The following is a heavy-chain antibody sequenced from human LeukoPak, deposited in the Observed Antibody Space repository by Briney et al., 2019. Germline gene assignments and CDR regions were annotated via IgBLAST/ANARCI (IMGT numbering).Heavy chain of an antibody. J-gene: IGHJ4*02. CDR1: GFTFSSYG. V-gene: IGHV3-23*01. Sequence: PGGSLRLSCAASGFTFSSYGMSWVRQAPGKGLEWVSAISGSGGSTYYADSVKGRFTISRDNSKNTLYLQMNSLRAEDTAVYYCAKDRVRSVTMTSWGQGTLVTVSS. CDR2: ISGSGGST. D-gene: IGHD3-22*01. CDR3: AKDRVRSVTMTS.